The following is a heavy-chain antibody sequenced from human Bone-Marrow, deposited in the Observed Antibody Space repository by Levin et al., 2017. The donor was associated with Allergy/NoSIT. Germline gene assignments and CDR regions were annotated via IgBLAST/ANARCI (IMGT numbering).Heavy chain of an antibody. Sequence: SETLSLTCTVSGGSLTNNVYYWGWIRQPPGKGLQWIANIFHSGNAFYNPSLKSRVTMSVDTSKNQFSLKRNSVTAADTASYDCARLAPETLWQHPITAADSWGQGTLVGVSS. J-gene: IGHJ4*02. V-gene: IGHV4-39*01. D-gene: IGHD5-24*01. CDR3: ARLAPETLWQHPITAADS. CDR2: IFHSGNA. CDR1: GGSLTNNVYY.